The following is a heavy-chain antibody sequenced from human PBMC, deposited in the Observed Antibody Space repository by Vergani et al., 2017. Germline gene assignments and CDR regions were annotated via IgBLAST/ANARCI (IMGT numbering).Heavy chain of an antibody. Sequence: QVQLQESGPGLVKPSETLSLTCTVSGGSISSSSYYWGWIRQPPGKGLEWIGSIYYSGSTYYNPSLKSRVTISVDTSKNQFSLKLSSVTAADTAVYYCASEPIVYSRGTQHHSHWGQGTLVTVSS. CDR2: IYYSGST. CDR1: GGSISSSSYY. D-gene: IGHD1-14*01. V-gene: IGHV4-39*07. CDR3: ASEPIVYSRGTQHHSH. J-gene: IGHJ4*02.